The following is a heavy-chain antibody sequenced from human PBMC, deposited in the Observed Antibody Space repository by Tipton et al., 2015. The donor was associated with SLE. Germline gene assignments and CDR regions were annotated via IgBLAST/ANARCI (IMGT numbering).Heavy chain of an antibody. Sequence: TLSLTCVVSGGSISSSSWWSWVRQPPGKGLEWIGEIFYGGNTHYNASLKSRVTISVDTSKNHFSLKLSSVTAVDTAVYYCARSRRKYAPFDLWGQGTVVTVSS. CDR2: IFYGGNT. J-gene: IGHJ3*01. D-gene: IGHD1-14*01. CDR3: ARSRRKYAPFDL. CDR1: GGSISSSSW. V-gene: IGHV4-4*02.